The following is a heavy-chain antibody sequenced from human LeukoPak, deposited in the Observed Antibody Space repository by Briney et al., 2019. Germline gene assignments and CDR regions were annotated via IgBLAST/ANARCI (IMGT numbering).Heavy chain of an antibody. CDR3: AKARASIAARTLDY. Sequence: PGGSLRLSXAASVFTLRNYAMSGVRPAPGRGLEWVSAISGSGVTTYYADSVKGRFTISRDNSKNTLYLQMDSLRAEDTATYYCAKARASIAARTLDYWGQGTLVTVSS. CDR1: VFTLRNYA. V-gene: IGHV3-23*01. D-gene: IGHD6-6*01. J-gene: IGHJ4*02. CDR2: ISGSGVTT.